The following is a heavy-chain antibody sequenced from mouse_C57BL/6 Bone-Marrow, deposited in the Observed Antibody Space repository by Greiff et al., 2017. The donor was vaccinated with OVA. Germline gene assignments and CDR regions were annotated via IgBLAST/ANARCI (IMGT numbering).Heavy chain of an antibody. CDR2: IHPNSGST. CDR3: AREESKYVYSH. Sequence: VQLQQPGAELVKPGASVKLSCKASGYTFTSYWMHWVKQRPGQGLEWIGMIHPNSGSTNYNEKFKSKATLTVDKSSSTAYMQLSSLTSEDSAVYYCAREESKYVYSHRGQESLGTVSA. J-gene: IGHJ3*01. CDR1: GYTFTSYW. D-gene: IGHD2-5*01. V-gene: IGHV1-64*01.